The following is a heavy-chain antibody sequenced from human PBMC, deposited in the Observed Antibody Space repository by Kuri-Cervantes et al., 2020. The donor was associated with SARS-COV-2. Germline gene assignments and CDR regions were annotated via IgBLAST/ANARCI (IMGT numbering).Heavy chain of an antibody. CDR3: ARDSLDWFIPLDY. D-gene: IGHD3-9*01. CDR2: ISSSSSYI. J-gene: IGHJ4*02. Sequence: GGSLRLSCAASGFTFSSYSMNWVRQAPGKGLEWDSSISSSSSYIYYADSVKGRFTISRDNAKNSLYLQMNSLRAEDTAVYYCARDSLDWFIPLDYWGQGTLVTVSS. CDR1: GFTFSSYS. V-gene: IGHV3-21*01.